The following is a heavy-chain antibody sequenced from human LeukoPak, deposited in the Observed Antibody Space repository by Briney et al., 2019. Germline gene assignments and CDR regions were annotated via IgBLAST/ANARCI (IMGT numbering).Heavy chain of an antibody. D-gene: IGHD2-15*01. J-gene: IGHJ6*02. CDR1: GFTFSSYW. CDR3: ARDRAPHPWGWSVMDV. V-gene: IGHV3-7*01. Sequence: GGSLRLSCAASGFTFSSYWMSWVRQAPGKGLEWVANIKQDGSEKYYVDSVKGRFTISRDNAKNSLYLQMNSLRAEDTAVYYCARDRAPHPWGWSVMDVWGQGTTVTVSS. CDR2: IKQDGSEK.